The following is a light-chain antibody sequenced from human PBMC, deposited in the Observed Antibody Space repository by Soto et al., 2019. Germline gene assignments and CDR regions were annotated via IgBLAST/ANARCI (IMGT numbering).Light chain of an antibody. CDR2: DVG. V-gene: IGLV2-14*01. CDR3: SSYTSSSSYV. Sequence: QSALTQPASVSGSPGQSITISCTGTSSDVGGYNYVCWYQQHPGKAPKLVISDVGNRPSGVSDRFSGSKSGNTASLSISGLQAEDEADYYCSSYTSSSSYVFGTGTKVTDL. CDR1: SSDVGGYNY. J-gene: IGLJ1*01.